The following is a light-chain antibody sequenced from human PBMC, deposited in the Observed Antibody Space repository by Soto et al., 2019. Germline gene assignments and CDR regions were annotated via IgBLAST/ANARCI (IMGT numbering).Light chain of an antibody. CDR3: QQHSHWPTWT. J-gene: IGKJ1*01. Sequence: VLTQSPATLSLSPGERATLSCRASENVRTFVDWYQQKPGQAPRLLIYGASNRATDIPARFSGSGSGTDFTLTISTLEPEDFAVYYCQQHSHWPTWTFGQGTRVEIQ. CDR2: GAS. CDR1: ENVRTF. V-gene: IGKV3-11*01.